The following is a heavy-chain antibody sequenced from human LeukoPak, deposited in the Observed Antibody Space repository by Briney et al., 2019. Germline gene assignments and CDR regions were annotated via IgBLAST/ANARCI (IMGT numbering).Heavy chain of an antibody. CDR3: ATNQVTGDAFDI. V-gene: IGHV1-2*02. CDR1: GYTFTGYY. D-gene: IGHD2-21*02. CDR2: INPNSGGT. Sequence: ASVKVSCKASGYTFTGYYMHWVRQAPGQGLEWMGWINPNSGGTNYAQKFQGRVTMTRDTSISTAYMELSRLRSDDTAVYYCATNQVTGDAFDIWGQGTMVTVSS. J-gene: IGHJ3*02.